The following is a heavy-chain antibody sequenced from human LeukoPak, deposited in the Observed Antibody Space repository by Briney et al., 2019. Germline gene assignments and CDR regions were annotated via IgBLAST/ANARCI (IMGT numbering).Heavy chain of an antibody. CDR2: INHSGST. CDR1: GGSFSGYY. CDR3: TRHEIQGDF. Sequence: SETLSLTCAVYGGSFSGYYWSWIRQPPGKGLEWIGEINHSGSTKLNPSLKGRVSISVDTSKNQFSLKLNSVTAADTATYFCTRHEIQGDFWGQGTLVTVSS. J-gene: IGHJ4*02. D-gene: IGHD5-18*01. V-gene: IGHV4-34*01.